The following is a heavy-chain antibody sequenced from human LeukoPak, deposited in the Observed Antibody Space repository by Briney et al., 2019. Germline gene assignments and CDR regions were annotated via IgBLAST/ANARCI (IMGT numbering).Heavy chain of an antibody. Sequence: ASVKVSCKTSGYTFTGYYTHWVRQAPGQGLEWMGWINPNSGDTNYAQKFQGRVTMTRDTSISTAYMELRSLRSDDTAVYYCARDSDYGDYELRHYFDYWGQGTLVTVSS. J-gene: IGHJ4*02. V-gene: IGHV1-2*02. CDR2: INPNSGDT. CDR3: ARDSDYGDYELRHYFDY. CDR1: GYTFTGYY. D-gene: IGHD4-17*01.